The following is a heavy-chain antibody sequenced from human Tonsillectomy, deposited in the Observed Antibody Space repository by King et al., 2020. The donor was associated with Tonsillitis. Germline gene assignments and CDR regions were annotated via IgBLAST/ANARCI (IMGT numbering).Heavy chain of an antibody. V-gene: IGHV4-4*07. D-gene: IGHD2-2*01. CDR3: ARDQPVGSTRFDY. J-gene: IGHJ4*02. CDR1: GASMSSYY. Sequence: QLQESGPGLVKPSETLSLTCTGSGASMSSYYWSGIRQPAEKGLEWVGRIHTSGRIKYNPSLESRVTMSVDTSKNQFSLKLHSMTAADTAVYYCARDQPVGSTRFDYWGQGILVTVSS. CDR2: IHTSGRI.